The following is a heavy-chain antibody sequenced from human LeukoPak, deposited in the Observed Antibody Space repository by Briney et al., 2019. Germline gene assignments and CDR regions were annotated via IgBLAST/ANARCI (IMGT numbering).Heavy chain of an antibody. V-gene: IGHV4-59*12. CDR1: GGSISSYY. J-gene: IGHJ6*02. Sequence: SETLSLTCTVSGGSISSYYWSWIRQPPGKGLEWIGYIYYSGSTNYNPSLKSRVTISVDTSKNQFSLKLSSVTAADTAVYYCARVVEARTYYYYGMDVWGQGTTVTVSS. CDR3: ARVVEARTYYYYGMDV. CDR2: IYYSGST. D-gene: IGHD1-7*01.